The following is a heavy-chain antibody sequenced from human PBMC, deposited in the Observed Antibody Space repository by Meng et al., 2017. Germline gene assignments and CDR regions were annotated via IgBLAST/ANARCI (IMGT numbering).Heavy chain of an antibody. CDR3: ARRYDGSGYLAR. J-gene: IGHJ4*02. V-gene: IGHV4-4*02. CDR1: GDSISSSNW. CDR2: IYHTGTT. Sequence: QVQLQESGPGLVKPSGALSLTCAVSGDSISSSNWWSWVRQPPGKGLEWIGEIYHTGTTGYTPSLKSRATISIDTSKNHFSLKLSSVTAADTAVYYCARRYDGSGYLARWGLGTLVTVSS. D-gene: IGHD3-22*01.